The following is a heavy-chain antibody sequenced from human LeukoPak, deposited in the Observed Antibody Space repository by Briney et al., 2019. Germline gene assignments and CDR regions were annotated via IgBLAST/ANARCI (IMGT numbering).Heavy chain of an antibody. D-gene: IGHD7-27*01. Sequence: APVKVSCKASGYSFVLYGISWVRQAPGEGPEWMGWINPNSGGTNYAQKFQGRVTMTRDTSISTAYMELSRLRSDDTAVYYCARVGKIKKAFDIWGQGTMVTVSS. CDR1: GYSFVLYG. V-gene: IGHV1-2*02. CDR2: INPNSGGT. J-gene: IGHJ3*02. CDR3: ARVGKIKKAFDI.